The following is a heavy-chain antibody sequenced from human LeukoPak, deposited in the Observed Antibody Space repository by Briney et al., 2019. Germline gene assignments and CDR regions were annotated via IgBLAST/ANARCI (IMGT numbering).Heavy chain of an antibody. D-gene: IGHD2-15*01. CDR3: ARRYCTGGTCYSDRGAFDI. CDR1: GDSISSSSYY. Sequence: PLETLSLTCTVSGDSISSSSYYWDWIRQPPGKGLEWIGSVYYTGSTDYNSSLKSRVTISVDTSKNQFSLRLSSVTAADTAVYYCARRYCTGGTCYSDRGAFDIWGQGTMVTVSS. V-gene: IGHV4-39*07. J-gene: IGHJ3*02. CDR2: VYYTGST.